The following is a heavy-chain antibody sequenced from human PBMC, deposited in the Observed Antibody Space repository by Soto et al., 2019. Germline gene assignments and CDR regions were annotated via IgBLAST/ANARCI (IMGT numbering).Heavy chain of an antibody. CDR1: GFTFSSYA. CDR3: ARDRRWRGDYYCYGMDV. V-gene: IGHV3-30-3*01. J-gene: IGHJ6*02. D-gene: IGHD4-17*01. CDR2: ISYAGSNT. Sequence: QVQLVESGGGVAQPGRSLRLSCAASGFTFSSYAMHWVRQAPGKGLEWVAVISYAGSNTYYADSVKGRFTISRDNSKNTLYLQMNSLRAEDSAVYYCARDRRWRGDYYCYGMDVWGQGTTVTVSS.